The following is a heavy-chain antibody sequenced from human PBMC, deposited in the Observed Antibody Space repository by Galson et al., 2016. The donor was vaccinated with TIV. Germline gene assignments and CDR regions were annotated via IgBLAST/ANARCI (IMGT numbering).Heavy chain of an antibody. V-gene: IGHV3-30*18. CDR1: GFIFRNYN. Sequence: SLRLSCAASGFIFRNYNIHWVRQAPGKGPEWVAFITYSGGNKYYADSVKGRFTISRDNSRDTVYLEMNSLRTEDTAMYYCAKGQENYFSNLYYLMAFWRKGPIVTVSS. D-gene: IGHD4-11*01. J-gene: IGHJ6*04. CDR2: ITYSGGNK. CDR3: AKGQENYFSNLYYLMAF.